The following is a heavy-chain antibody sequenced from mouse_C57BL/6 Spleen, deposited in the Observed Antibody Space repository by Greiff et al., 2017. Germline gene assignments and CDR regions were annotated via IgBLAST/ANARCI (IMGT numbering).Heavy chain of an antibody. CDR1: GYTFTSSW. V-gene: IGHV1-64*01. CDR2: IYPNSGSP. D-gene: IGHD2-2*01. J-gene: IGHJ3*01. Sequence: QVQLQQPGAELVNPGASVQLSCKASGYTFTSSWMHWVKQRPGQGLEWIGMIYPNSGSPNYNEKFKSKDTLTVDKSSSTAYMQLSILTADDFSFYYCANGYDVEFAYWGKGTLVTVSA. CDR3: ANGYDVEFAY.